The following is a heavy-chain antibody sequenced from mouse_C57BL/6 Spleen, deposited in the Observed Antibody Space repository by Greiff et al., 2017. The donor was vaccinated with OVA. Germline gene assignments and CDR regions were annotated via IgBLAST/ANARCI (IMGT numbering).Heavy chain of an antibody. V-gene: IGHV1-53*01. D-gene: IGHD2-3*01. CDR3: ARPGGYYRYFDY. CDR1: GYTFTSYW. J-gene: IGHJ2*01. CDR2: INPSNGGT. Sequence: QVQLKQPGTELVKPGASVKLSCKASGYTFTSYWMHWVKQRPGQGLEWIGNINPSNGGTNYNEKFKSKATLTVDKSSSTAYMQLSSLTSEDSAVYYCARPGGYYRYFDYWGQGTTLTVSS.